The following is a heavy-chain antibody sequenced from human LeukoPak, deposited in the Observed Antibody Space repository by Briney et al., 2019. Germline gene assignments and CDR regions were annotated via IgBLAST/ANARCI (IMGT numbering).Heavy chain of an antibody. J-gene: IGHJ5*02. CDR1: GYTLTELS. CDR3: ATSLEGTMVRGVIRPRPENRFDP. CDR2: FDPEDGET. Sequence: ASVKVSCKVSGYTLTELSMHWVRQAPGKGLEWMGGFDPEDGETIYAQKFQRSVTMTEDTSTDPAYMELSSLRSEDTAVYYCATSLEGTMVRGVIRPRPENRFDPWGQGTLVTVSS. V-gene: IGHV1-24*01. D-gene: IGHD3-10*01.